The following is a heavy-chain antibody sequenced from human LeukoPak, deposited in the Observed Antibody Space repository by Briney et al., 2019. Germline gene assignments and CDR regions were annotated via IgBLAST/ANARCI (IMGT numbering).Heavy chain of an antibody. Sequence: PGGSLRLSCAASGFTFSSYAMHWVRQAPGKGLEWVALISYDGSDKYYADSVKGRFTISRDNAKNSLYLQMNSLRAEDTAVYYCARVGGYVVDYYYYMDVWGKGTTVTISS. CDR2: ISYDGSDK. CDR3: ARVGGYVVDYYYYMDV. D-gene: IGHD3-16*01. J-gene: IGHJ6*03. V-gene: IGHV3-30*04. CDR1: GFTFSSYA.